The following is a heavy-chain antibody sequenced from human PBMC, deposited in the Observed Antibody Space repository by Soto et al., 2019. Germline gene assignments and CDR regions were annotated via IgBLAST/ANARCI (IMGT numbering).Heavy chain of an antibody. CDR1: GFSFAGYA. D-gene: IGHD3-3*01. CDR3: AKTQTFNGYYGGFDA. CDR2: VSGGGAST. J-gene: IGHJ4*02. V-gene: IGHV3-23*01. Sequence: XGSLRLSGAATGFSFAGYALTWVRQAPGKGLEWLSAVSGGGASTYYADSVRGRFSISRDVSGNMIYLQLNRLTAGDTATYYCAKTQTFNGYYGGFDAWGQGTRVTVSS.